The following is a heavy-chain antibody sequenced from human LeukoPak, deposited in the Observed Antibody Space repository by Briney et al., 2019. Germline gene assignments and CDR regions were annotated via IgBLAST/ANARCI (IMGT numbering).Heavy chain of an antibody. CDR3: ARVLTGSQDY. D-gene: IGHD7-27*01. J-gene: IGHJ4*02. CDR2: IGGGGENT. CDR1: GFTFSSYA. V-gene: IGHV3-23*01. Sequence: GGSLRLSCAASGFTFSSYAMSWVRQAPGKGLEWLSTIGGGGENTYYADSVRGRFTISRDNSKNTVYLHMKSLRAEDTAVYFCARVLTGSQDYWGQGTLVTVSS.